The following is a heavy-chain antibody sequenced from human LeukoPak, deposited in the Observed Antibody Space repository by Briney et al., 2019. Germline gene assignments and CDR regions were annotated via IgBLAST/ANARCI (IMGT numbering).Heavy chain of an antibody. CDR3: ARHSRVTTRLLDY. J-gene: IGHJ4*02. CDR1: GDSSASYW. V-gene: IGHV5-51*01. CDR2: IYTGDSET. D-gene: IGHD2-21*02. Sequence: GESLKTSCDVSGDSSASYWIAWVRQMPGNGLEWMGIIYTGDSETRHSPSFQGQVTISADKYISTAYLQWTFLKASDTAMYYCARHSRVTTRLLDYWGQGTLVTVSS.